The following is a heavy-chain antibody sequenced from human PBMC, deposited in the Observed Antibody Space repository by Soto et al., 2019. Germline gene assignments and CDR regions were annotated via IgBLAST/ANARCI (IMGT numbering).Heavy chain of an antibody. V-gene: IGHV4-4*02. D-gene: IGHD2-21*02. CDR2: IHHSGRT. J-gene: IGHJ4*02. CDR3: ARGGDWQFAY. CDR1: GASISSDKW. Sequence: QVQLQESGPGLVKPSGTLSLTCAVSGASISSDKWWSWVRQPPGKGLEWIGEIHHSGRTNYNPSLKSRVTILVEKSKNQVSLELSSMTAADTAVYYCARGGDWQFAYWGQGTLVTVSS.